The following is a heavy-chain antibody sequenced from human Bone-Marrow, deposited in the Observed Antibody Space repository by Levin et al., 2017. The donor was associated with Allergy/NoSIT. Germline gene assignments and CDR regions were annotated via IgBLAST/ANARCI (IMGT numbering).Heavy chain of an antibody. D-gene: IGHD3-22*01. V-gene: IGHV4-34*01. CDR1: GGSFSGYY. CDR2: INHSGST. CDR3: ARARYYALDY. J-gene: IGHJ4*02. Sequence: KASETLSLTCAVYGGSFSGYYWSWIRQPPGKGLEWIGEINHSGSTNYNPSLKSRVTISVDTSKNQFSLKLSSVTAADTAVYYCARARYYALDYWGQGTLVTVSS.